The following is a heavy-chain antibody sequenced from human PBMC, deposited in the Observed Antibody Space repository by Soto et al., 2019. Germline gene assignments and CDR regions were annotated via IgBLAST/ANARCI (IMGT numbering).Heavy chain of an antibody. D-gene: IGHD3-9*01. Sequence: LRLSCAASGFTFNNYAMSWVRQAPGKGLEWVSTISVSGANTYYADSVKGRFTISRDDSKNTLYLQMNSLGAEDTAVYYCAKDLGLGVIAGYPHDCWGQGTLVTVSS. CDR1: GFTFNNYA. CDR2: ISVSGANT. V-gene: IGHV3-23*01. J-gene: IGHJ4*02. CDR3: AKDLGLGVIAGYPHDC.